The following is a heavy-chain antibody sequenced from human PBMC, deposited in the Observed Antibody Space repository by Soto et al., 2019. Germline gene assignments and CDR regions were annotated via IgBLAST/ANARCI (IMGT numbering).Heavy chain of an antibody. CDR3: ASMGIQLWFDQHYYGLDV. CDR1: VFTVIRNY. J-gene: IGHJ6*02. CDR2: IYSGVIT. V-gene: IGHV3-53*01. D-gene: IGHD5-18*01. Sequence: VGSLILSCSSSVFTVIRNYMSWVRQAAVNWLEWVSVIYSGVITYYAYSVKGRFTISRDNSKNTLFLQMNSLRAEDTAVYYCASMGIQLWFDQHYYGLDVWGQGPTVTVSS.